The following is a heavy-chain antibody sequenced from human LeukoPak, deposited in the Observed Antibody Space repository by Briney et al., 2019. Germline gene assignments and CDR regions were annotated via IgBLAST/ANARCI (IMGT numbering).Heavy chain of an antibody. V-gene: IGHV4-34*01. J-gene: IGHJ6*03. CDR2: INHSGST. CDR3: ASLKTPYCSSTSCYAHYYYYMDV. D-gene: IGHD2-2*01. Sequence: SETLSLTCAVYGGSFSGYYWSWIRQPPGKGLEWVGEINHSGSTNYNPSLKSRVTISVDTSKNQFSLKLSSVTAADTAVYYCASLKTPYCSSTSCYAHYYYYMDVWGKGTTVTVSS. CDR1: GGSFSGYY.